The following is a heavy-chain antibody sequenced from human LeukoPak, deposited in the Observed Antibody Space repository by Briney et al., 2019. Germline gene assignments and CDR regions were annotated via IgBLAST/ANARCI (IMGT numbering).Heavy chain of an antibody. CDR2: IHYSGRA. D-gene: IGHD3-22*01. CDR3: ARLSSGRPHEYHQH. Sequence: PSETLSLTCTVSDASISGYYWSWIRQPPGKGLEWIGSIHYSGRANYNPSLKSRATISLDTSKNQFSLKLTSVSAADTAVYYCARLSSGRPHEYHQHWGQGTLITVSS. V-gene: IGHV4-59*01. CDR1: DASISGYY. J-gene: IGHJ1*01.